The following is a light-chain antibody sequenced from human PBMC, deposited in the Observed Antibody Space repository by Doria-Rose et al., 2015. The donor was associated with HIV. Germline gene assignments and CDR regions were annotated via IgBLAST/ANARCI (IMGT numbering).Light chain of an antibody. CDR2: DGS. J-gene: IGKJ1*01. V-gene: IGKV3-20*01. CDR1: QSFSSTY. Sequence: DIVLTQSPGTLSLSPGERATLSCRASQSFSSTYLAWYQQKPGQAPSLLIYDGSTRATVTPDRFSASGSGTDFTLTINRLEPEDFAPYYCHQYGTSWTFGQGTKVEI. CDR3: HQYGTSWT.